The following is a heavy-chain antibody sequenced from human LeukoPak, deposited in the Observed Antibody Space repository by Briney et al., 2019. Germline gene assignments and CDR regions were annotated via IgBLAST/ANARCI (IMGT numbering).Heavy chain of an antibody. Sequence: GGSLRLSCAASGFTFSSYGMHWVRQAPGKGLEWVAVISYDGSNKYYADSVKGRFTISRDNSKNTLYLQMNSLRAEDTAVYYCARPFQEYSYGYNDAFDIWGQGTMVTVSS. J-gene: IGHJ3*02. CDR3: ARPFQEYSYGYNDAFDI. D-gene: IGHD5-18*01. V-gene: IGHV3-30*03. CDR2: ISYDGSNK. CDR1: GFTFSSYG.